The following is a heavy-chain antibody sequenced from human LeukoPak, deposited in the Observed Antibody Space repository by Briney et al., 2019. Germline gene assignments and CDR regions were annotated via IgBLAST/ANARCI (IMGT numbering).Heavy chain of an antibody. V-gene: IGHV3-30*03. Sequence: GGSLRLSCVASEYIFSSYSMHWVRQAPGKGLEWVAVISDDGNIKYYAGSVKGRFTISRDNSKNTLYLQMNSLRVEDTAVYYCARGYYDILTGYLEPDGWGQGTLVTVSS. CDR3: ARGYYDILTGYLEPDG. CDR1: EYIFSSYS. D-gene: IGHD3-9*01. CDR2: ISDDGNIK. J-gene: IGHJ4*02.